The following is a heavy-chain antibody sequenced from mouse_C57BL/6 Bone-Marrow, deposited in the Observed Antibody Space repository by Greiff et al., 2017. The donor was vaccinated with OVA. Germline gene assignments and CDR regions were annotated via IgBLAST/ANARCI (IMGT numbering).Heavy chain of an antibody. D-gene: IGHD2-4*01. J-gene: IGHJ4*01. CDR1: GYTFTSYG. CDR2: IYPRSGNT. CDR3: ARRLRRGGDY. Sequence: VKLQQSGAELARPGASVKLSCKASGYTFTSYGISWVKQRTGQGLEWIGEIYPRSGNTYYNEKFKGKATLTADKSSSTAYMELGSLTSEDSAVYFCARRLRRGGDYWGQGTSVTVSS. V-gene: IGHV1-81*01.